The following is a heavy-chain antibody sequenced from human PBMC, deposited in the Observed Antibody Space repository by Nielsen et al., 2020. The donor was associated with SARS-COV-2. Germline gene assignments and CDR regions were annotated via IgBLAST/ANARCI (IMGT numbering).Heavy chain of an antibody. CDR2: ISAYNGNT. CDR1: GYTFTSYG. Sequence: ASVNVSCKASGYTFTSYGISWVRQAPGQGLEWMGWISAYNGNTNYAQKLQGRVTMTTDTSTSTAYMELRSLRSDDTAVYYCARSPNDYGDYYFDYWGQGTLVTVSS. J-gene: IGHJ4*02. CDR3: ARSPNDYGDYYFDY. V-gene: IGHV1-18*01. D-gene: IGHD4-17*01.